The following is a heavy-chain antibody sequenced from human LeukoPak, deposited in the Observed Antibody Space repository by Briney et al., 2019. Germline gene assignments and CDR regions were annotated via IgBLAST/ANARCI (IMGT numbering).Heavy chain of an antibody. CDR1: GGSFSGYY. Sequence: SETLSLTCAVYGGSFSGYYWSWIRQPPGKGLEWIGEINHSGSTNYNPSLKSRVTISVDTSKNQFSLKLSSVTAADTAVYYCARDGWNYKFFPFDYWGQGTLVTVSS. D-gene: IGHD1-7*01. CDR2: INHSGST. CDR3: ARDGWNYKFFPFDY. J-gene: IGHJ4*02. V-gene: IGHV4-34*01.